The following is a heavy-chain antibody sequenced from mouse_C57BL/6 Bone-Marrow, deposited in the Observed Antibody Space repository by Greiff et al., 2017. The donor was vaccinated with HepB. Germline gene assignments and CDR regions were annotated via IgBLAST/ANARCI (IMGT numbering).Heavy chain of an antibody. Sequence: QVQLQQPGAELVKPGASVKLSCKASGYTFTSYWMHWVKQRPGQGLEWIGMIHPNSGSTNYNEKFKSKATLTVDKSSSTAYMQLSSLTSEDSAVYYCARYYYGSRAWFAYWGRGTLVTVSA. V-gene: IGHV1-64*01. J-gene: IGHJ3*01. CDR2: IHPNSGST. CDR1: GYTFTSYW. D-gene: IGHD1-1*01. CDR3: ARYYYGSRAWFAY.